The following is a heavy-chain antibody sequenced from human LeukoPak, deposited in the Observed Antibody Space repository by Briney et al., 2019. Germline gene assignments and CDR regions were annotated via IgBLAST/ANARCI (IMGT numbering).Heavy chain of an antibody. CDR3: AKDGTMIVVAPDY. CDR2: ISYDGSNK. Sequence: GRSLRLSCAASGFTFTSYGMHWVRQAPDKGLEWVAVISYDGSNKNYADSVKGRFTISRDNSKNTVYLQMDSLRAEDTAVYYCAKDGTMIVVAPDYWGQGTLVTVSS. V-gene: IGHV3-30*18. D-gene: IGHD3-22*01. CDR1: GFTFTSYG. J-gene: IGHJ4*02.